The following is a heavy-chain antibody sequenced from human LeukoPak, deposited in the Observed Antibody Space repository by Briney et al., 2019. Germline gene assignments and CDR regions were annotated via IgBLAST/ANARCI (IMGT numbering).Heavy chain of an antibody. CDR1: GFTFSSYA. Sequence: GGSLRLSCAASGFTFSSYAMSWVRRAPGKGLEWVSAIISSGGSTYYADSVKGRFTISRDNSKNTLYLQMNSLIAEDTAVYYCAKGYCSSTSCYVDYWGQGTLVTVSS. CDR3: AKGYCSSTSCYVDY. CDR2: IISSGGST. J-gene: IGHJ4*02. D-gene: IGHD2-2*01. V-gene: IGHV3-23*01.